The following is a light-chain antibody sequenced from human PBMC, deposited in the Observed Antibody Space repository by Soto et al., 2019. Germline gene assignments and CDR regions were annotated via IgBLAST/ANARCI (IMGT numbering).Light chain of an antibody. V-gene: IGLV2-8*01. CDR1: SSDVGGYNY. CDR2: EFS. J-gene: IGLJ1*01. Sequence: QSALTQPPSASGSPGQSVTISCTGTSSDVGGYNYVSWYQQHPGKAPKLIIYEFSKRPSGVPDRFSGSKSGNTASLTVSGRQPEDEADYYCSSYAGSNKSVFGTGTKVTVL. CDR3: SSYAGSNKSV.